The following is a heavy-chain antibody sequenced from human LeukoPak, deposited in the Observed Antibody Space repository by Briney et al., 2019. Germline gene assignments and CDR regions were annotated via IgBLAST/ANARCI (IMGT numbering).Heavy chain of an antibody. CDR2: ISSSSSYI. J-gene: IGHJ6*03. V-gene: IGHV3-21*01. D-gene: IGHD6-19*01. CDR3: ARRGFQSSGPPSELYYYYYMDV. CDR1: GFTFSTYN. Sequence: GGSLRLSCTASGFTFSTYNMNWVRQAPGKGLEWVSSISSSSSYIYYADSVKGRFTISRDNAKNSLYLQMNSLRAEDTAVYYCARRGFQSSGPPSELYYYYYMDVWGKGTTVTVSS.